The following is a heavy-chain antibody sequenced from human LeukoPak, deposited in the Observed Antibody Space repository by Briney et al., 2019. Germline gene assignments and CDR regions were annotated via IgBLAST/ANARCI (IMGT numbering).Heavy chain of an antibody. CDR2: IHYRGST. V-gene: IGHV4-59*01. CDR3: ARVQSGYSHGPFDY. D-gene: IGHD5-18*01. J-gene: IGHJ4*02. CDR1: GDSISDYY. Sequence: SETLSLTCTVSGDSISDYYWTWTRQPPGKRVEWIGYIHYRGSTNYNPSLKSRVTISVDTSKNQFSLKLTSVTAADTAVYYCARVQSGYSHGPFDYWGQGTLVTVSS.